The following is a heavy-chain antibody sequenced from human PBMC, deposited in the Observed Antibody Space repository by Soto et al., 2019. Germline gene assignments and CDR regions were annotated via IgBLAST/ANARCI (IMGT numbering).Heavy chain of an antibody. J-gene: IGHJ4*02. V-gene: IGHV1-69*13. CDR1: GGTFSSYA. D-gene: IGHD1-26*01. Sequence: ASVKVSCKASGGTFSSYAISWVRQAPGQGLEWMGGIIPIFGTANYAQKFQGRVTITADESTSTAYMELNSLRSEDTAVYYCARAVWYSGSPLDYWGQGTLVTVSS. CDR3: ARAVWYSGSPLDY. CDR2: IIPIFGTA.